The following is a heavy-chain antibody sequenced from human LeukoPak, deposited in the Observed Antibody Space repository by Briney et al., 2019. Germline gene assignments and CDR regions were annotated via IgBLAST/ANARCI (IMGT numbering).Heavy chain of an antibody. CDR3: ARRAYGSGSYSWFDP. V-gene: IGHV4-34*01. J-gene: IGHJ5*02. CDR2: INHSGST. CDR1: GGSFSGYY. Sequence: SETLSLTCAVYGGSFSGYYWSWIRQPPGKGLEWIGEINHSGSTNYNPSLKSRVTISVDTSKNQFSLKLSSVTAADTAVYYCARRAYGSGSYSWFDPWGRGTLVTVSS. D-gene: IGHD3-10*01.